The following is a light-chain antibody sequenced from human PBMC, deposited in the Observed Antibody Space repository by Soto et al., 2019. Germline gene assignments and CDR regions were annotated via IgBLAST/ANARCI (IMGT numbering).Light chain of an antibody. J-gene: IGKJ4*01. CDR1: QSMYNN. V-gene: IGKV3-15*01. CDR3: QQYNNWPLT. Sequence: EIVMTQSPATLSVSPGDRATLSCRARQSMYNNLAWYQQKPCQAPRLLIYFASTRATGIPARFSGSGSGTEFTLTISSLQSEDFAVYYCQQYNNWPLTFGGGTQVEI. CDR2: FAS.